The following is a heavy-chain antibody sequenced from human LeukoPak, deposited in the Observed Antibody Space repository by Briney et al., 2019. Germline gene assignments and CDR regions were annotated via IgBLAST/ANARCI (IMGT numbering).Heavy chain of an antibody. CDR3: ARVIAKEFRNIAAPYYFDY. CDR1: GYTFTGYY. Sequence: ASVKVSCKASGYTFTGYYMHWVRQAPGQGLEWMGWINPNSGGTNYAQKFQGRVTMTRDTSISTAYMELSRLRSDDTAVYYCARVIAKEFRNIAAPYYFDYWGQGNLVTVSS. J-gene: IGHJ4*02. D-gene: IGHD6-6*01. V-gene: IGHV1-2*02. CDR2: INPNSGGT.